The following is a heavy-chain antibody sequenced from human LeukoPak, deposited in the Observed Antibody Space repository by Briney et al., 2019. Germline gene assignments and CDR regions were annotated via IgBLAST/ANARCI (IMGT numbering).Heavy chain of an antibody. CDR1: GYSISTGYY. CDR2: LYHSGAT. J-gene: IGHJ4*02. Sequence: SQTLSLTCTVSGYSISTGYYWDWIRQPPGKGLEWIGSLYHSGATYYNPSLRSRVTTSVDTSKNQFSLKVSSVTAADTAVYYCARITVAGLYFFDYWGQGSLVTVSS. CDR3: ARITVAGLYFFDY. D-gene: IGHD6-19*01. V-gene: IGHV4-38-2*02.